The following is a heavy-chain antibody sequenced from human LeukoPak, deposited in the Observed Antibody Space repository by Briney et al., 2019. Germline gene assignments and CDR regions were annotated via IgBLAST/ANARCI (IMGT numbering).Heavy chain of an antibody. CDR3: AGAKPHTPSYYYYMDV. V-gene: IGHV1-8*01. CDR1: GYTFTSYD. J-gene: IGHJ6*03. CDR2: MNPNSGNT. Sequence: ASVKVSCKASGYTFTSYDINWVRQATGQGLEWMGWMNPNSGNTGYAQKFQGRATMTRNTSISTAYIELSSLRSEDTAVYYCAGAKPHTPSYYYYMDVWGKGTTVTVSS. D-gene: IGHD1-14*01.